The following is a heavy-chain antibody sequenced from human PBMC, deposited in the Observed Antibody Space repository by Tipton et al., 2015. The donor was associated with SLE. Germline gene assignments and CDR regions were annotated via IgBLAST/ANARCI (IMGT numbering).Heavy chain of an antibody. V-gene: IGHV3-11*01. CDR3: ATTRLVGPSDH. CDR1: GLTFREYY. Sequence: SLRLSCTASGLTFREYYMNWIRQAPGKGLEWVSYISSSGASVHYADSVRGRFTISRDNTDNSLYLQMNSLRVEDTAVYYCATTRLVGPSDHWGQGTLVTVSS. D-gene: IGHD3-16*01. J-gene: IGHJ4*02. CDR2: ISSSGASV.